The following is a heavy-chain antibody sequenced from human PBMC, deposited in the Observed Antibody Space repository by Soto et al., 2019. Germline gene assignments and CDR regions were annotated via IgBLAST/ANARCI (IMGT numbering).Heavy chain of an antibody. Sequence: PSETLSLTCTVSGGSISSYYWSWIRRPPGKGLEWIGYIYYTGSTNYNPSLKSRVTISVDTSKNQFSLKLSSVTAADTAVYYCARHVSNWNYWAFDYWGQGTLVTVSS. J-gene: IGHJ4*02. CDR1: GGSISSYY. V-gene: IGHV4-59*08. D-gene: IGHD1-7*01. CDR2: IYYTGST. CDR3: ARHVSNWNYWAFDY.